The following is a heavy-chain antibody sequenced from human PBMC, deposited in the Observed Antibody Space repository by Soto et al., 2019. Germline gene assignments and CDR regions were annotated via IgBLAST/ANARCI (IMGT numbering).Heavy chain of an antibody. D-gene: IGHD6-13*01. CDR2: IDASGNT. V-gene: IGHV4-4*07. CDR1: VDSITTYY. CDR3: AREIAAAGSYYYGMDV. Sequence: SETLSLTCTVYVDSITTYYWSWIRQPAGKGLEWIGRIDASGNTNYNPSLNSRVTMTRDTSTSTVYMELSSLRSEDTAVYYCAREIAAAGSYYYGMDVWGQGTTVTVSS. J-gene: IGHJ6*02.